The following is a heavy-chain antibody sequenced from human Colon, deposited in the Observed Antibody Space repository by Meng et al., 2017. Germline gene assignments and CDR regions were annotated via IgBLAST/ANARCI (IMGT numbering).Heavy chain of an antibody. CDR2: IKPDGSER. Sequence: GESLKISCVASGFTFSTYWMSWVRPAPGKGLEWVATIKPDGSERYYVDSVKGRLTMSRDNAKNSLYLQMNSLRAEDTAVYYCARGGSYYGDYWGQGTLVTVSS. J-gene: IGHJ4*02. CDR3: ARGGSYYGDY. CDR1: GFTFSTYW. D-gene: IGHD1-26*01. V-gene: IGHV3-7*01.